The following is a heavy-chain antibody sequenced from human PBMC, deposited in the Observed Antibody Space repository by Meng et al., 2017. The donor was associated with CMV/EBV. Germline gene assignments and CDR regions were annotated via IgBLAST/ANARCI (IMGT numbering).Heavy chain of an antibody. CDR2: INHSGST. Sequence: QVQLKQWGAGPLKPSGALSLTCAVHGGSFSGYYWSWIRQPPGKGLEWIGEINHSGSTNYNPSLKSRVTISVDTSKNQFSLKLSSVTAADTAVYYCARGGGGEWELLHYFDYWGQGTLVTASS. J-gene: IGHJ4*02. D-gene: IGHD1-26*01. V-gene: IGHV4-34*01. CDR1: GGSFSGYY. CDR3: ARGGGGEWELLHYFDY.